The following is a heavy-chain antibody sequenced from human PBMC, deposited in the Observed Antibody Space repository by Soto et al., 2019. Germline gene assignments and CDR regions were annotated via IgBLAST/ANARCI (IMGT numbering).Heavy chain of an antibody. D-gene: IGHD3-10*01. CDR2: INPSDGST. J-gene: IGHJ6*02. CDR3: AXRXLXXXAKGGVDV. Sequence: QVQLVQSGAEVKKPGASVKVSCKASGYTXTTXYXXWVRQAPGQGLEWMGLINPSDGSTTYAQKFQGRVTMTRDTSTSTVYMELSSLRSEDTAMYYCAXRXLXXXAKGGVDVWGQGATVTVSS. CDR1: GYTXTTXY. V-gene: IGHV1-46*01.